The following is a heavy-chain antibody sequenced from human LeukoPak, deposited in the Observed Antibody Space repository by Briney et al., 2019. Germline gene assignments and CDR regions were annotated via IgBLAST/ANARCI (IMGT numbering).Heavy chain of an antibody. J-gene: IGHJ4*02. CDR3: ARGIGSSVGSTSYYFDY. D-gene: IGHD6-6*01. CDR1: GGSISSSSYY. Sequence: SETLSLTCTVSGGSISSSSYYWGWIRQPPGKGLEWIGSIYYSGSTNYNPSLKSRVTISVDTSKNQFSLKLSSVTAADTAVYYCARGIGSSVGSTSYYFDYWGQGTLVTVSS. V-gene: IGHV4-39*07. CDR2: IYYSGST.